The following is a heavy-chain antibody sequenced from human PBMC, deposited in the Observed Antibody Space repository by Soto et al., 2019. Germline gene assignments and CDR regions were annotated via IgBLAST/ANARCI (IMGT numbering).Heavy chain of an antibody. Sequence: PGGSLRLSCAASGFTFSSYAMSWVRQAPGNGLEWVSAISGSGGSTYYADSVKGRFTISRDNSKNTLYLQMNSLRAEDTAVYYCTFVVVVAAIPDGDAFDIWGQGTMVTVSS. CDR3: TFVVVVAAIPDGDAFDI. J-gene: IGHJ3*02. CDR2: ISGSGGST. D-gene: IGHD2-15*01. CDR1: GFTFSSYA. V-gene: IGHV3-23*01.